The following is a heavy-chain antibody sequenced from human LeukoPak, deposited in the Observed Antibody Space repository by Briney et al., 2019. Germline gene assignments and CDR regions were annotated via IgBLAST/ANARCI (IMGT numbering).Heavy chain of an antibody. CDR1: GGSMSSYY. Sequence: KPSETLSLTCTVSGGSMSSYYWSWIRQPPGKGLEWIGYIYYSGSTKYNPSPKSRVTISVDTSKNQFSLKLSSVTAADTAVYYCARGARAGYNLEPFDYWGQGTLVTVSS. CDR3: ARGARAGYNLEPFDY. D-gene: IGHD5-24*01. V-gene: IGHV4-59*08. J-gene: IGHJ4*02. CDR2: IYYSGST.